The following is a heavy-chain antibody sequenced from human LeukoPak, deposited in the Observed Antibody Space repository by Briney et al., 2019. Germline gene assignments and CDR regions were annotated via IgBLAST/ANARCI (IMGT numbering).Heavy chain of an antibody. V-gene: IGHV3-33*06. D-gene: IGHD3-16*01. Sequence: PGRSLRLSCAASGFTFSSYGMHWVRQAPGKGLEWVAVIWYDGSNKYYADSVKGRFTISRDTSNNTLYLQMKSLRAEDTAVYYCAKDIYTIDAFDIWGQGTMVTVSS. CDR3: AKDIYTIDAFDI. CDR1: GFTFSSYG. J-gene: IGHJ3*02. CDR2: IWYDGSNK.